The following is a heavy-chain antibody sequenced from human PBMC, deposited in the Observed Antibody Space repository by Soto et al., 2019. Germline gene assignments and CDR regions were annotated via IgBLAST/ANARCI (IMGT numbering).Heavy chain of an antibody. V-gene: IGHV3-33*01. J-gene: IGHJ2*01. CDR2: IWSDGSKE. CDR1: GFSFNIYG. Sequence: QMQLVESGGDVVQPGRSLRLSCAASGFSFNIYGMHWVRQAPDKGLEWVALIWSDGSKEYYAESVRGRFTISRDNSINTLYLQMNRLRAEDTAVYYCARGPYFSWNLDVWGRGTLVTVSS. D-gene: IGHD3-9*01. CDR3: ARGPYFSWNLDV.